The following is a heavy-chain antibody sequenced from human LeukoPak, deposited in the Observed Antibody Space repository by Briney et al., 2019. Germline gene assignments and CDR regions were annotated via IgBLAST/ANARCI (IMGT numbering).Heavy chain of an antibody. CDR3: ARGGSGISNAFDI. D-gene: IGHD3-10*01. V-gene: IGHV4-59*01. J-gene: IGHJ3*02. CDR1: GGSMSSYY. Sequence: AETLSLTCTVSGGSMSSYYWSWIRQPPGKGLEWIGYLYYSGCTNSNPSLKSRVTMSVDTSKNQFSLKLRSVTAADTAVYYCARGGSGISNAFDIWGQGTMVTASS. CDR2: LYYSGCT.